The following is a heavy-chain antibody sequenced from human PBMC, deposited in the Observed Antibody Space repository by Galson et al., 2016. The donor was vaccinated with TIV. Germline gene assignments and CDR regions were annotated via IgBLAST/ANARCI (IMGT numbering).Heavy chain of an antibody. CDR1: GYTFTGYY. CDR2: INPNNDVT. Sequence: SVKVSCKASGYTFTGYYIHWVRQAPGQGLEWMGRINPNNDVTDYAQNFQGRVTMTRDTSIMTVYMELSSLRSDDTALYYCAKAGAVLRYFDWLFDAFDTWGQGTMVAVSS. J-gene: IGHJ3*02. CDR3: AKAGAVLRYFDWLFDAFDT. V-gene: IGHV1-2*06. D-gene: IGHD3-9*01.